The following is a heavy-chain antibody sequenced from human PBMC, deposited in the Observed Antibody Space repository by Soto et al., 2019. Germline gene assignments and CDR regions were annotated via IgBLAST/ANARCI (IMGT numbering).Heavy chain of an antibody. J-gene: IGHJ5*02. CDR1: GFTFSDYW. Sequence: GGSLRLSCAVSGFTFSDYWMSWVRQAPGKGLEWVANIKQDASENFYVDSVKGRFTISRDNAKNSLYLQMNSLRVEDTAVYYCAAVAAAGKLDPWGQGTLVTVSS. V-gene: IGHV3-7*05. CDR3: AAVAAAGKLDP. CDR2: IKQDASEN. D-gene: IGHD6-13*01.